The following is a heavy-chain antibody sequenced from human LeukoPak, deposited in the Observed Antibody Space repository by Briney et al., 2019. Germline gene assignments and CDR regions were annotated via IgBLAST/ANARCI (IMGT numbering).Heavy chain of an antibody. V-gene: IGHV3-30*02. Sequence: GGSLRLSCAASGFTFSSYGMHWVRQAPGKGLEWVAFIRYDGSNKYYADSVKGRFTISRDNSKNTLYLQMNSLRAEDTAVYYCAKGGLFGEFTEVDYWVQGRLVTVSS. J-gene: IGHJ4*02. CDR3: AKGGLFGEFTEVDY. CDR2: IRYDGSNK. D-gene: IGHD3-10*02. CDR1: GFTFSSYG.